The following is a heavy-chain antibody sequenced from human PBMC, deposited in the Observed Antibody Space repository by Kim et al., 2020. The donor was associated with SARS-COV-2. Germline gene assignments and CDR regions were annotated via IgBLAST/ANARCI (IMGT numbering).Heavy chain of an antibody. CDR3: ASSGYYPYYFDY. D-gene: IGHD3-22*01. Sequence: KNAQKFQVKVTITRDTTARTAYMELSSLRSEDTAVYYCASSGYYPYYFDYWGQGTLVTVSS. V-gene: IGHV1-3*01. J-gene: IGHJ4*02.